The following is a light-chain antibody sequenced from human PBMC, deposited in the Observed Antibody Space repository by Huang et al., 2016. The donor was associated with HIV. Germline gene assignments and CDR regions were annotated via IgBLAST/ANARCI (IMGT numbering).Light chain of an antibody. J-gene: IGKJ3*01. CDR2: DAA. Sequence: DIQMTQSPSSLSASIGDSVTITCRASRHIYSYLNWYQHRPGKAPKLLIYDAANLDVGVPSMFSGSGSGRNFTLIISSLQPEDFATYYCQQYDSLPRTFGPGTKV. CDR3: QQYDSLPRT. CDR1: RHIYSY. V-gene: IGKV1-33*01.